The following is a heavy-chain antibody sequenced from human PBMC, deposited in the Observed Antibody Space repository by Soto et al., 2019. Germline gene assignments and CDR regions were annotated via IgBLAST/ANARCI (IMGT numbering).Heavy chain of an antibody. CDR2: IYPGDSDT. V-gene: IGHV5-51*01. CDR3: ARGFCSSTSCYVPLGDY. Sequence: PGESLKISCKGSGYSFTIYWICWVRQMPGKGLEWMGIIYPGDSDTRYSPSFQGQVTISADKSISTAYLQWSSLKASDTAMYYCARGFCSSTSCYVPLGDYWGQGTLVTVSS. D-gene: IGHD2-2*01. CDR1: GYSFTIYW. J-gene: IGHJ4*02.